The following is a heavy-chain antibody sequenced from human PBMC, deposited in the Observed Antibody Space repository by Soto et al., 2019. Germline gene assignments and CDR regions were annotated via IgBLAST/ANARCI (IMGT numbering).Heavy chain of an antibody. D-gene: IGHD3-9*01. CDR3: AKDRPLRYFDWLLSVLDELGWGMDV. CDR2: ISYDGSNK. J-gene: IGHJ6*02. V-gene: IGHV3-30*18. Sequence: QSGGSLRLSCAASGFTFSSYGMHWVRQAPGKGLEWVAVISYDGSNKYYADSVKGRFTISRDNSKNTLYLQMNSLRAEDTAVYYCAKDRPLRYFDWLLSVLDELGWGMDVWGQGTTVTVSS. CDR1: GFTFSSYG.